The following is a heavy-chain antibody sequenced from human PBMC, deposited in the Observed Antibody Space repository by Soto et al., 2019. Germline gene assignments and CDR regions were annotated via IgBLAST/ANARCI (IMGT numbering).Heavy chain of an antibody. CDR2: IYYSGST. J-gene: IGHJ4*02. CDR1: GGSISSSSYY. V-gene: IGHV4-39*01. D-gene: IGHD1-26*01. CDR3: ARRGVGATTGFAY. Sequence: QLQLQESGPGLVKPSETLSLTCTVSGGSISSSSYYWGWIRQPPGKGLEWIGSIYYSGSTYYNPSLKSRATIAVATSKTQFSLRLRSVTAADTAVYYCARRGVGATTGFAYWGQGTLVTVSS.